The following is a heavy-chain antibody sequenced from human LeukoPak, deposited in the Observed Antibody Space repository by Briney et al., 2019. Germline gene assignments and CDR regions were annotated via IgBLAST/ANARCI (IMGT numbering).Heavy chain of an antibody. CDR2: IYHSGST. CDR1: GGSISSGGYY. J-gene: IGHJ3*02. CDR3: ARAPHYYDSSGVGSGAFDI. Sequence: KASETLSLTCTVSGGSISSGGYYWSWIRQPPGKGLEWIGYIYHSGSTYYNPSLKSRVTISVDTSKNQFSLKLSSVTAADTAVYYCARAPHYYDSSGVGSGAFDIWGQGTMVTVSS. V-gene: IGHV4-30-2*05. D-gene: IGHD3-22*01.